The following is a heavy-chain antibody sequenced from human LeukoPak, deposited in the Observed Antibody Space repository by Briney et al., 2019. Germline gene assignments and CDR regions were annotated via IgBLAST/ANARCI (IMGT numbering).Heavy chain of an antibody. D-gene: IGHD3-10*01. Sequence: SETLCLTCTVSGGSISSYYWSWIRQPPGKGLEWIGYIYYSGSTNYNPSLKSRVTISVDTSKNQFSLKLSSVTAADTAVYYCARDHFSVFGYYYGMDVWGQGTTVTVSS. CDR2: IYYSGST. CDR3: ARDHFSVFGYYYGMDV. CDR1: GGSISSYY. V-gene: IGHV4-59*01. J-gene: IGHJ6*02.